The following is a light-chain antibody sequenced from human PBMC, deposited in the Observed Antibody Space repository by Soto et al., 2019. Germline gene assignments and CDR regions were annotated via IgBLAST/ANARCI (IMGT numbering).Light chain of an antibody. V-gene: IGLV2-23*01. CDR1: SSDVGNYNL. Sequence: QSVLTQPPSASGTPGQTVTISCTGTSSDVGNYNLVSWYQQHPGKAPKLMIYEGSKRPSGVSNRFSGSKSGNTASLTISGLQAEDEADYYCCSYAGSSTYVVFGGGTQLTVL. J-gene: IGLJ2*01. CDR3: CSYAGSSTYVV. CDR2: EGS.